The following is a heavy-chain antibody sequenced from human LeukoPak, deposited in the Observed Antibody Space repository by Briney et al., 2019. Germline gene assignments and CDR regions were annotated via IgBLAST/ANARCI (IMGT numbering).Heavy chain of an antibody. D-gene: IGHD6-19*01. CDR3: AKRKSGIAVAGVEYYFDY. V-gene: IGHV3-23*01. Sequence: GGSLRLSCAASGFTFSSYAISWVRQAPGKGLEWVSAISGSGGSTYYADSVKGRFTISRDNSKNTLYLQVNSLRAEDTAVYYCAKRKSGIAVAGVEYYFDYWGQGTLVTVSS. J-gene: IGHJ4*02. CDR1: GFTFSSYA. CDR2: ISGSGGST.